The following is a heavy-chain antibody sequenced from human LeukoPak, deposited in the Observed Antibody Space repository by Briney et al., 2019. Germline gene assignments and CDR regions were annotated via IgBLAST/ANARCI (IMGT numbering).Heavy chain of an antibody. J-gene: IGHJ3*02. CDR1: GFTVSSNY. CDR2: IKQDGSEK. V-gene: IGHV3-7*03. CDR3: ARELISAFDI. Sequence: GGSLRLSCAASGFTVSSNYMSWVRQAPGKGLEWVANIKQDGSEKYYVDSVKGRFTISRDNAKNSLYLQMNSLRAEDTAVYYCARELISAFDIWGQGTMVTVSS.